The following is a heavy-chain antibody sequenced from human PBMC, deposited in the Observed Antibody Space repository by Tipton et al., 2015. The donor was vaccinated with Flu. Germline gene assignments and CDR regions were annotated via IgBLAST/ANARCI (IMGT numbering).Heavy chain of an antibody. CDR1: GFTFSSYW. D-gene: IGHD2-21*01. V-gene: IGHV3-7*01. CDR2: IKQDGSEK. CDR3: ARDFKLAYCSGDCYIDY. J-gene: IGHJ4*02. Sequence: SLRLSCAASGFTFSSYWMSWVRQAPGKGLEWVANIKQDGSEKYYVDSVKGRFTISRDNAKNSLYLQMNSLRAEDTAVYYCARDFKLAYCSGDCYIDYWGQGTLVTVSS.